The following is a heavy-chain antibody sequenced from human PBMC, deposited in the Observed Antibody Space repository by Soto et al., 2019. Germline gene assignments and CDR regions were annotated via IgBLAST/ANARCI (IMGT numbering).Heavy chain of an antibody. CDR2: VHPPFRTS. V-gene: IGHV1-69*01. D-gene: IGHD3-10*01. CDR1: GVSFNNNG. J-gene: IGHJ6*02. CDR3: ARVLYYGSGSYSPYGMDV. Sequence: QVQLVQSGAEVKKPGSSVKVSCKTSGVSFNNNGIGWVRQAPGHGLEWMGGVHPPFRTSNYARKFPGRISITADASTGKVNMELSSLTSEDTAQYYCARVLYYGSGSYSPYGMDVWGQGTTVTVSS.